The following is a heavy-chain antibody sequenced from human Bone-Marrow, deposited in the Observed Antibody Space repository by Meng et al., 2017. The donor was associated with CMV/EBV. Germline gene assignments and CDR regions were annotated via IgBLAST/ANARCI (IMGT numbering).Heavy chain of an antibody. Sequence: GESLKISCAASGFTVSSNYMSWVRQAPGKGLEWVSVIYSGGSTYYADSVKGRFTISRDNAKNSLYLQMNSLRAEDTAVYYCARVRGLGAVVPAAMALIYWGQGTLVTVSS. CDR3: ARVRGLGAVVPAAMALIY. J-gene: IGHJ4*02. D-gene: IGHD2-2*01. CDR2: IYSGGST. CDR1: GFTVSSNY. V-gene: IGHV3-53*01.